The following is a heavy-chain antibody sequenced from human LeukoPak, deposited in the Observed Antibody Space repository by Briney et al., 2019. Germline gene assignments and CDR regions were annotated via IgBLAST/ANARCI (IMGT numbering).Heavy chain of an antibody. V-gene: IGHV3-30*04. CDR2: ISYDGSNK. CDR3: ARDPYSGSYGNYYYYFMDV. D-gene: IGHD1-26*01. Sequence: GGSLRLSCAASGFTFSSYAMHWVRQAPGKGLEWVAVISYDGSNKYYADSVKGRFTITRDNSKNTLYLQMNSLRAEDTAVYYCARDPYSGSYGNYYYYFMDVWGKGTTVTISS. J-gene: IGHJ6*03. CDR1: GFTFSSYA.